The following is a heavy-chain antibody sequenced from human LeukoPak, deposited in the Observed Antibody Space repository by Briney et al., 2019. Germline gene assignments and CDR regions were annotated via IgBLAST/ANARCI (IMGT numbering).Heavy chain of an antibody. D-gene: IGHD4-17*01. Sequence: PGGSLRLSSAASGFTFDDYAMHWVRQAPGKGLEWVSGISWNSGSIGYADSVKGRLTISRDNSKNTLFLQMNSLRAEDTAVYYCATDSPRSTSYGDFDYWGQGTLVTVSS. CDR2: ISWNSGSI. CDR1: GFTFDDYA. CDR3: ATDSPRSTSYGDFDY. V-gene: IGHV3-9*01. J-gene: IGHJ4*02.